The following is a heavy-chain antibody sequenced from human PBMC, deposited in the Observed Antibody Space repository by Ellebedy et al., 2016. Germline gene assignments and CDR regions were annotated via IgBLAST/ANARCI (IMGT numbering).Heavy chain of an antibody. Sequence: GESLKIPCAASGFTTNNCAMHWVRQAPGKGLEWVAIMSYDGRSTNYADSVSGRFTVSRDDSENTVFLQMNSLRPEDTAVYYCLRREHFCSAISNDFWGQGSQVTVSS. CDR2: MSYDGRST. CDR3: LRREHFCSAISNDF. J-gene: IGHJ4*02. D-gene: IGHD2-15*01. V-gene: IGHV3-30*04. CDR1: GFTTNNCA.